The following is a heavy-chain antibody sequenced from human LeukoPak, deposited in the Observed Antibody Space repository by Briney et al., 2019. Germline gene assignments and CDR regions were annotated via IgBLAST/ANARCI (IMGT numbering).Heavy chain of an antibody. CDR3: AVNLTRHTFDI. Sequence: SSQTLSLSCTVSGGSFISGNYYWNWIRQPAGKGLEWIGRIYLGGSTNYNPSLKSRVTISVDTSKNQFSLELSSVTAADTAVYYCAVNLTRHTFDIWGQGTMVTVSS. V-gene: IGHV4-61*02. D-gene: IGHD1-1*01. CDR2: IYLGGST. J-gene: IGHJ3*02. CDR1: GGSFISGNYY.